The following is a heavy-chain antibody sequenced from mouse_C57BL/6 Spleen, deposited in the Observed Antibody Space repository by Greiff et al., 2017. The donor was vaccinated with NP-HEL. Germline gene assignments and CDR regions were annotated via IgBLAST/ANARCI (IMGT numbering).Heavy chain of an antibody. D-gene: IGHD1-1*01. CDR2: IHPNSGST. CDR1: GYTFTSYW. Sequence: QVQLQQPGAELVKPGASVKLSCKASGYTFTSYWMHWVKQRPGQGLEWIGMIHPNSGSTNYNEKFKSKATLTVDKSSSTAYMQLCSLTSEDSAVYYCARRRLFITTVDYFDYWGQGTTLTVSS. CDR3: ARRRLFITTVDYFDY. J-gene: IGHJ2*01. V-gene: IGHV1-64*01.